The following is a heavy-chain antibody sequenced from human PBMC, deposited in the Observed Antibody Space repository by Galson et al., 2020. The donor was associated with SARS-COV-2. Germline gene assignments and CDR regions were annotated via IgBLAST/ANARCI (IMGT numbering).Heavy chain of an antibody. V-gene: IGHV4-4*02. D-gene: IGHD6-13*01. CDR3: ARDIAAAGTGDFDY. CDR2: IYHSGST. J-gene: IGHJ4*02. Sequence: SETLSLTCAVSGGSMSTSNWWSWVRQPPGKGLEWIGEIYHSGSTNYNPSLKSRVTISVDKSKNQFSLKLSSVTAADTAVYYCARDIAAAGTGDFDYWGQGTLVTVSS. CDR1: GGSMSTSNW.